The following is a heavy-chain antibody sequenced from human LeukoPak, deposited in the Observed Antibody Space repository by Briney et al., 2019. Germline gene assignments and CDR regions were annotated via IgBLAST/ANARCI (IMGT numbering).Heavy chain of an antibody. CDR2: ITDSGRKT. Sequence: PGGSLRLSCAASGLTFSNYAMNWFRQASGKGLEWVSGITDSGRKTYYADSVKGRFSISRDNSRNTVYLQMSDLRAEDTAVYYCAKITKATTPNYWGQGTLVTVSS. J-gene: IGHJ4*02. CDR3: AKITKATTPNY. CDR1: GLTFSNYA. D-gene: IGHD3-10*01. V-gene: IGHV3-23*01.